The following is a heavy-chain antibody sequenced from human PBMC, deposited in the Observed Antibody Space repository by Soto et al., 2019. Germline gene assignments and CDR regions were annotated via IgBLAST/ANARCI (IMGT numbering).Heavy chain of an antibody. CDR2: IKRDGGEK. J-gene: IGHJ5*02. D-gene: IGHD1-26*01. Sequence: GGSLRLSCAASGFTFSSYWLSWIRQAPGKVLEWVANIKRDGGEKYYVYSVKGRFTISRDNAENSLYLQMNSLRADDTAVYHCARGLGANWCDPWGQGTLVTVSS. CDR3: ARGLGANWCDP. CDR1: GFTFSSYW. V-gene: IGHV3-7*01.